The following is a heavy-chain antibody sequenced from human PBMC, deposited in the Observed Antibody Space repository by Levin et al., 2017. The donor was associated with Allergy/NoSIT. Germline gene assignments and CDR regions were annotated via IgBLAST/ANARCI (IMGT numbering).Heavy chain of an antibody. CDR2: IYLSGST. CDR3: ARVAGYSYGYYFAY. D-gene: IGHD5-18*01. Sequence: SETLSLTCAVSGGSISSGGYSWSWIRQPPGKGLEWIGNIYLSGSTNDNPSLKSRVTMSVDRSKNQFSLKLSYVPAADTAVYYCARVAGYSYGYYFAYWGPGTLVTVSS. J-gene: IGHJ4*02. V-gene: IGHV4-30-2*01. CDR1: GGSISSGGYS.